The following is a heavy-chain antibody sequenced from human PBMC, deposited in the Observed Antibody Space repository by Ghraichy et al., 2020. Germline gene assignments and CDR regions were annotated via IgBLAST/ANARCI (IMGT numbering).Heavy chain of an antibody. Sequence: GESLNISCAASGFNFGDHWMSWVRQAPGKGLEWVANIRFDESTRNYADSVKGRFTISRDNRKRSLNLQMNSLRVEDTAVYYCVGDERSGGTEMDVWGQGTTVTVSS. D-gene: IGHD6-13*01. CDR3: VGDERSGGTEMDV. V-gene: IGHV3-7*01. J-gene: IGHJ6*02. CDR1: GFNFGDHW. CDR2: IRFDESTR.